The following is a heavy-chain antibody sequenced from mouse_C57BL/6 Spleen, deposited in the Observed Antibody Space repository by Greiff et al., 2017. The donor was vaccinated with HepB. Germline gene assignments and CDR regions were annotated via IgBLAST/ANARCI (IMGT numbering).Heavy chain of an antibody. CDR3: TSADGYYGYYAMDY. Sequence: QVQLQQSGAELVRPGASVTLSCKASGYTFTDYEMHWVKQTPVHGLAWIGAIDPETGGTAYNQKFKGKAILTADKSSSTAYMELRSLTSEDSAVSYCTSADGYYGYYAMDYWGQGTSVTVSS. V-gene: IGHV1-15*01. CDR2: IDPETGGT. D-gene: IGHD2-3*01. J-gene: IGHJ4*01. CDR1: GYTFTDYE.